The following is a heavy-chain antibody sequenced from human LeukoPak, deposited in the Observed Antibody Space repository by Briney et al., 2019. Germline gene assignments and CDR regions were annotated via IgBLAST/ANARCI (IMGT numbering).Heavy chain of an antibody. CDR2: TSAYNGNT. CDR3: ARTSVAAHDKIGFVDY. V-gene: IGHV1-18*01. D-gene: IGHD3-22*01. J-gene: IGHJ4*02. Sequence: ASVKVSCKASGYTFTSYGISWVRQAPGQGLEWMGWTSAYNGNTNYAQKLQGRVTMTTDTSTATIYMELRSLTSDDTALYYCARTSVAAHDKIGFVDYWGQGTLVTVSS. CDR1: GYTFTSYG.